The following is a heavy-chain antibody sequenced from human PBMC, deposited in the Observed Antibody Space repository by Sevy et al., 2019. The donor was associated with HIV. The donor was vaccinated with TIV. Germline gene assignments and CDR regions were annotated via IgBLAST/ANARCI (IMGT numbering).Heavy chain of an antibody. Sequence: GGSLRLSCAASGFPFSNTWMSWVRQAPGKGLELVGRIKSKKDGGTTDYAAPVIGRFTISRDDSESTLYLRMNSLKSEDTAVYYCTTMGWHGGFDIWGQGAMVTVSS. CDR2: IKSKKDGGTT. J-gene: IGHJ3*02. CDR1: GFPFSNTW. V-gene: IGHV3-15*01. CDR3: TTMGWHGGFDI.